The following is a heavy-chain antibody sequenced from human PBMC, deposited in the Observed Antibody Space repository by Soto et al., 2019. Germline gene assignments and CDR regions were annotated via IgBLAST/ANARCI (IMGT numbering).Heavy chain of an antibody. CDR1: GGSISSGGYY. D-gene: IGHD3-22*01. Sequence: QVQLQESGPGLVKPSQTLSLTCTVSGGSISSGGYYWSWIRQHPGKGLEWIGYIYYSGSTYYNPSLKSRVTISGDTSKNQFSLKLSSVTAADTAVYYCARDERDSSGYYRGYFDYWGQGTLVTVSS. CDR3: ARDERDSSGYYRGYFDY. J-gene: IGHJ4*02. V-gene: IGHV4-31*03. CDR2: IYYSGST.